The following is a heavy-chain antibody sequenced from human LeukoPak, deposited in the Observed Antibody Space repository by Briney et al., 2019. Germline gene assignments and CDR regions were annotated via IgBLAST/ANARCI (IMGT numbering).Heavy chain of an antibody. V-gene: IGHV1-69*04. Sequence: SSVKVSCKASGGTFSSYAISWVRQAPGQGLEWMGRIIPILGIANYAQKFQGRVTITADKSTSTACMELSSLRSEDTAVYYCARDSPDYGGNNWFDPWGQGTLVTVSS. D-gene: IGHD4-23*01. CDR1: GGTFSSYA. CDR2: IIPILGIA. CDR3: ARDSPDYGGNNWFDP. J-gene: IGHJ5*02.